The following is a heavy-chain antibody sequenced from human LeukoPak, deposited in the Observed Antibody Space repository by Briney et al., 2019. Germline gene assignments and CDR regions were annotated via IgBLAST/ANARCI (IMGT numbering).Heavy chain of an antibody. CDR3: ARGGGKFDC. CDR2: IKQDGSDK. J-gene: IGHJ4*02. Sequence: GGSLRLSCAASGFTFSNYWMSWVRQAPGKGLEWVANIKQDGSDKYYVDPVKGRFAISRDNAKNSLYLQMSSLKAEDTAVYYCARGGGKFDCWGQGTLVTVSS. D-gene: IGHD3-16*01. V-gene: IGHV3-7*05. CDR1: GFTFSNYW.